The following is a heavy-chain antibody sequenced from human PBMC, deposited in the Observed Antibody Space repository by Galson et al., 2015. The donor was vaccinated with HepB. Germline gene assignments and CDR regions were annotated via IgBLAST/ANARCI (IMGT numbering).Heavy chain of an antibody. CDR1: GFTFSSYS. Sequence: SLRLSCAASGFTFSSYSMNWVRQAPGKGLEWVSSISSSSGYIYYADSVKGRFTISRDNAKNSLYLQMNSLRAEDTAVYYCASGAAAGTGSLDYWGQGTLVTVSS. J-gene: IGHJ4*02. CDR2: ISSSSGYI. V-gene: IGHV3-21*01. D-gene: IGHD6-13*01. CDR3: ASGAAAGTGSLDY.